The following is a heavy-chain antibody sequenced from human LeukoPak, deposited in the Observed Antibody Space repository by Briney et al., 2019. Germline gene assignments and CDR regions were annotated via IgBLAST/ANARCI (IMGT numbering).Heavy chain of an antibody. V-gene: IGHV1-2*02. CDR3: ARAVTVRPTGLHFDY. CDR1: GYTFTGYY. D-gene: IGHD1-14*01. J-gene: IGHJ4*02. Sequence: GASVKVSCKASGYTFTGYYMHWVRQAPGQGLEWMGWINPNSGGTNYAQKFQGRVTMTRDTSTSTVYMELSSLRSEDTAVYYCARAVTVRPTGLHFDYWGQGTLVTVSS. CDR2: INPNSGGT.